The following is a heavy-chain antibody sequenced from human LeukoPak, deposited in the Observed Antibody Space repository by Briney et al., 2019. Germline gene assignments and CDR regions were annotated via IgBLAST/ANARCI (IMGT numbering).Heavy chain of an antibody. V-gene: IGHV1-2*02. J-gene: IGHJ6*04. D-gene: IGHD6-25*01. CDR1: GYTFTGYY. Sequence: ASVKVSCKASGYTFTGYYMHWVRQAPGQGLEWMGWINPNSGGTNYAQKFQGRVTMTRDTSISTAYMELSRLRSDDTAVYYCARDLLLPREREFASYYYGMDVWGKGTTVTVSS. CDR3: ARDLLLPREREFASYYYGMDV. CDR2: INPNSGGT.